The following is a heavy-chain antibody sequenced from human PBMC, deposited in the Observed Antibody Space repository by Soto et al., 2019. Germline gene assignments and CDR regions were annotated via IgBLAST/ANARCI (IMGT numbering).Heavy chain of an antibody. D-gene: IGHD6-19*01. Sequence: GGSLRLSCAASGFTFSSYGMHWVRQAPGKGLEWVAVIWYDGSNKYYADSVKGRFTISRDNSKNTLYLQMNSLRAEDTAVYYCAGDRYSSGWYGPIGYWGQGTLVTVSS. CDR2: IWYDGSNK. V-gene: IGHV3-33*01. CDR3: AGDRYSSGWYGPIGY. J-gene: IGHJ4*02. CDR1: GFTFSSYG.